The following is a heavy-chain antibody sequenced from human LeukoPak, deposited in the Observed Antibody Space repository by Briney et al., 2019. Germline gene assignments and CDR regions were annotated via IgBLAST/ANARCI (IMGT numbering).Heavy chain of an antibody. J-gene: IGHJ5*02. Sequence: ASVKVSCKASGYTFTSYDINWVRQATGQGLEWMGWTNPNSGNTGYAQKFQGRVTMTRNTSISTAYMELSSLRSEDTAVYYCARGLSSRRITIFGVVTRGGWFDPWGQGTLVTVSS. CDR2: TNPNSGNT. CDR1: GYTFTSYD. D-gene: IGHD3-3*01. V-gene: IGHV1-8*01. CDR3: ARGLSSRRITIFGVVTRGGWFDP.